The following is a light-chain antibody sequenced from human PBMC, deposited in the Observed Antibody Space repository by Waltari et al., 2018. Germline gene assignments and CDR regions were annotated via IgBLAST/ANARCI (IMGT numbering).Light chain of an antibody. Sequence: QSVLTQPPSVSGAPGQRVTISCPGSSSNIGAGYAVTWYQQLPGTAPQLLIYDNINRPSGVPDRFSGSRSGTSASLAITGLQAEDEAQYYCQSYDSSLSGSIFGGRTKLTVL. CDR1: SSNIGAGYA. J-gene: IGLJ2*01. CDR2: DNI. CDR3: QSYDSSLSGSI. V-gene: IGLV1-40*01.